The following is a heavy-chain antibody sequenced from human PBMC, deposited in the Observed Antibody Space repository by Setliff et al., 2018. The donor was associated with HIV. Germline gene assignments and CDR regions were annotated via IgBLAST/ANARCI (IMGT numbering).Heavy chain of an antibody. CDR3: TTDLGSGRFSWNNN. CDR1: GFTFSNAW. CDR2: IRNKKNGGTT. D-gene: IGHD1-26*01. Sequence: GSLGLSCAAAGFTFSNAWMTWVRQAPGKGLEWVARIRNKKNGGTTYYAAPVEGRFTISRDDSKNTLSLQMNSLKTEDTAIYYCTTDLGSGRFSWNNNWGQGTLVTVSS. J-gene: IGHJ4*02. V-gene: IGHV3-15*01.